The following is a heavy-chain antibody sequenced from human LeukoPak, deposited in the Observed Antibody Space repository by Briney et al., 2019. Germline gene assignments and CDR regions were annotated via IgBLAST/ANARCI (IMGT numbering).Heavy chain of an antibody. CDR1: GGSLSGYY. V-gene: IGHV4-34*01. CDR3: ARDVVPRDYGDTLNAYDL. D-gene: IGHD4-17*01. CDR2: IHHDGRT. J-gene: IGHJ3*01. Sequence: SETLSLTCAASGGSLSGYYWSWIRQSPGKGLEWMGDIHHDGRTKYKSSFKSRITIFLVSSKNEVSLRLSPVTPADTALYFCARDVVPRDYGDTLNAYDLWGQGTMVAVSS.